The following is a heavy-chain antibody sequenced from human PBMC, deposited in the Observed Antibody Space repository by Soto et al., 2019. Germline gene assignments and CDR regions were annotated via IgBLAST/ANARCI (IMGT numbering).Heavy chain of an antibody. CDR2: IKSKTDGGTT. CDR1: GFTFSNAW. CDR3: TTDPEHPVFYYYAVQVVGY. Sequence: GGSLRLSCAASGFTFSNAWMSWVRQAPGKGLEWVGRIKSKTDGGTTDYAAPVKGRFTISRDDSKNTLYLQMNSLKTEDTAVYYCTTDPEHPVFYYYAVQVVGYWGQGTLVTVSS. J-gene: IGHJ4*02. D-gene: IGHD3-22*01. V-gene: IGHV3-15*01.